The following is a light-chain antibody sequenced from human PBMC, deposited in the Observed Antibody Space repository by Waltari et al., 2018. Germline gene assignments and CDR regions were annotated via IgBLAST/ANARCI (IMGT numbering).Light chain of an antibody. CDR2: LNSVGRH. CDR3: QTWGTGIVV. V-gene: IGLV4-69*01. CDR1: RGHSSYA. J-gene: IGLJ2*01. Sequence: QLVLTQSPSASASLGASVKLTCTLRRGHSSYAIAWHTQQPEKGPRYLMKLNSVGRHGKGDGIPDRFSGSSSGAERYLTISSLQSEDEADYYCQTWGTGIVVFGGGTKLTVL.